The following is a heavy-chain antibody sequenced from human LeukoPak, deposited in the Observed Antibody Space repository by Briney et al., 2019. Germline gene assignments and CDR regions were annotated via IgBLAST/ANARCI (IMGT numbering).Heavy chain of an antibody. CDR2: IYPSGNT. V-gene: IGHV4-4*07. J-gene: IGHJ6*02. CDR3: ARTPVPNYGSMDV. CDR1: GCSISTYY. Sequence: SETLSRTCTVSGCSISTYYWSWIRQPTGKGLEWIGRIYPSGNTNYNPSLRSRVTMSIDTSKNQFSLKLGSVTAADTAVYYCARTPVPNYGSMDVWGQGTTVTVSS. D-gene: IGHD3-16*01.